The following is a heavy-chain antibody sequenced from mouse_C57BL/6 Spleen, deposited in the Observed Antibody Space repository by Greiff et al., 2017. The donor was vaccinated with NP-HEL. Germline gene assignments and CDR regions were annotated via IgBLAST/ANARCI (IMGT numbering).Heavy chain of an antibody. CDR2: INPNNGGT. V-gene: IGHV1-18*01. J-gene: IGHJ1*03. Sequence: EVKLVESGPELVKPGASVKIPCKASGYTFTDYNMDWVKQSHGKSLEWIGDINPNNGGTIYNQKFKGKATLTVDKSSSTAYMELRSLTSEDTAVYYCARRGALWYFDVWGTGTTVTVSS. CDR3: ARRGALWYFDV. CDR1: GYTFTDYN.